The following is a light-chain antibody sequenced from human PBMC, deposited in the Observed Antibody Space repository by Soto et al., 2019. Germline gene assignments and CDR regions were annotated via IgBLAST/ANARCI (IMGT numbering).Light chain of an antibody. CDR3: QQRSNWIT. J-gene: IGKJ5*01. CDR2: DAS. CDR1: QSVRTY. Sequence: EIVLTQSPVTLSLSPWEIATLSCRASQSVRTYLAWYQVKPGQAPRLLIYDASNRVTGIPARFSGSGSGTDFTLTISSLEPEDFAIYYCQQRSNWITFGHGTRLEIK. V-gene: IGKV3-11*01.